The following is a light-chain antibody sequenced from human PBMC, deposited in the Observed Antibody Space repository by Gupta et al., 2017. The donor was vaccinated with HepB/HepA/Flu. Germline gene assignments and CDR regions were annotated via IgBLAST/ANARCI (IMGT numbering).Light chain of an antibody. J-gene: IGKJ2*01. CDR1: PSMSSY. V-gene: IGKV1-39*01. CDR3: QQKDDTPTYH. CDR2: AAS. Sequence: DIQMTQYPPSLSASVGDRATITCRASPSMSSYFNWYQQKPGQAPTHLIFAASTLRSAVPSRCSSSGCGTDVTLTISSRQPEDVAADYYQQKDDTPTYHFGQGTKLEIK.